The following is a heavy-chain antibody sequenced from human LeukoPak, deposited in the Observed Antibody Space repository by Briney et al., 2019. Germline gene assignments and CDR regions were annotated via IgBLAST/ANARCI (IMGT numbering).Heavy chain of an antibody. V-gene: IGHV4-59*11. D-gene: IGHD6-13*01. CDR2: IYYSGST. Sequence: PSETLSLTCTVSGGSISSHYWSWIRQPPGKGLEWIGYIYYSGSTNYNPSLKSRVTISVDTSKNQFSLKLSSVTAADTAVYYCARDSSSWYWGTNNWFDPWGQGTLVTVSS. J-gene: IGHJ5*02. CDR3: ARDSSSWYWGTNNWFDP. CDR1: GGSISSHY.